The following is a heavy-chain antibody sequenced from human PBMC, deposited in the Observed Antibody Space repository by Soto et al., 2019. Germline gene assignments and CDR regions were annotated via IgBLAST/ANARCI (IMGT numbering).Heavy chain of an antibody. CDR2: ISAYNGNT. V-gene: IGHV1-18*01. Sequence: ASVKVSCKASGYTFTSYGISWVRQAPGQGLEWMGWISAYNGNTNYAQKLQGRVTMTTDTSTSTAYMELRSLRSDDTAVYYCARDIAVAGTRLFHFDYWGQGTLVTVSS. CDR1: GYTFTSYG. CDR3: ARDIAVAGTRLFHFDY. J-gene: IGHJ4*02. D-gene: IGHD6-19*01.